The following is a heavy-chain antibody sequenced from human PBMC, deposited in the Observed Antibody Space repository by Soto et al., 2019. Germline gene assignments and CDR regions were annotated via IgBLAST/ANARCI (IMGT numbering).Heavy chain of an antibody. CDR2: ITGSGGST. J-gene: IGHJ5*02. CDR1: GFTFSSYA. CDR3: AKWHSSSRRWFDP. Sequence: EVQLLESGGGLVQPGGSLRLSCAASGFTFSSYAMNWVRQAPGKGLQWVSSITGSGGSTYYADSVKGRFTISRDNFKNMLYLQMNSLRVEDAAIYYCAKWHSSSRRWFDPWGQGTLVTVSS. V-gene: IGHV3-23*01. D-gene: IGHD6-13*01.